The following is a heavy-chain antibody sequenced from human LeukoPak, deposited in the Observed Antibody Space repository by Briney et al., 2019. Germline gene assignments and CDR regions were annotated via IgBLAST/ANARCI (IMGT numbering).Heavy chain of an antibody. J-gene: IGHJ4*02. CDR1: GFSLNTNTVG. CDR3: AHGVPGDRGFDY. V-gene: IGHV2-5*02. D-gene: IGHD7-27*01. CDR2: IYGDDNK. Sequence: ESGPTLVNPTQTLMLTCTFSGFSLNTNTVGVGWFRQPPGKALEWLALIYGDDNKRYSASLKSRLTITKDTSKDQVVLTLTNMDPVDTATYYRAHGVPGDRGFDYWGQGTLVTVSS.